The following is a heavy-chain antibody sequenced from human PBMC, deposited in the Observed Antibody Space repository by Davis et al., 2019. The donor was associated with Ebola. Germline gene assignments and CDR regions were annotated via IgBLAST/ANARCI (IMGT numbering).Heavy chain of an antibody. CDR2: INPHNGNT. Sequence: AVSVKVSCKASGYTFTSYGITWVRQAPGQGLEWMGWINPHNGNTNYAQNVQGRVTMTTDTSTSTAYMELRSLRSDDTAVYYCARYYDFWSGYYSRPNGMDVWGKGTTVTVSS. D-gene: IGHD3-3*01. J-gene: IGHJ6*04. CDR1: GYTFTSYG. CDR3: ARYYDFWSGYYSRPNGMDV. V-gene: IGHV1-18*04.